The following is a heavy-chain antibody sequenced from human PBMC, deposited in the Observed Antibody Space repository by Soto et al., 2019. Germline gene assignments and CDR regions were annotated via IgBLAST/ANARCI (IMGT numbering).Heavy chain of an antibody. CDR2: MNTNSGNT. J-gene: IGHJ6*03. CDR3: ARGSGVATIHYYYYYMDV. CDR1: GYTFTSYD. Sequence: ASVKVSCKASGYTFTSYDINWVRQATGQGLEWMGWMNTNSGNTGYAQKFQGRVTMTRNTSISTAYMELSSLRSEDTAVYYCARGSGVATIHYYYYYMDVWGKGTTVTVSS. D-gene: IGHD5-12*01. V-gene: IGHV1-8*01.